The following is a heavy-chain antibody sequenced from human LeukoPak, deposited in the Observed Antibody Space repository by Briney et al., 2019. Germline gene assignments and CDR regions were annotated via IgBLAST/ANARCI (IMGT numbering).Heavy chain of an antibody. J-gene: IGHJ6*03. V-gene: IGHV3-23*01. CDR3: AKEDIVVVPAAIRNYYYYYMDV. CDR2: ISGSGGST. CDR1: GFTFSSYG. Sequence: GGTLRLSCAASGFTFSSYGMSWVRQAPGKGLEWVSAISGSGGSTYYADSVKGRFTISRDNSKNTLYLQMNSLRAEDTAVYYCAKEDIVVVPAAIRNYYYYYMDVWGKGTTVTISS. D-gene: IGHD2-2*01.